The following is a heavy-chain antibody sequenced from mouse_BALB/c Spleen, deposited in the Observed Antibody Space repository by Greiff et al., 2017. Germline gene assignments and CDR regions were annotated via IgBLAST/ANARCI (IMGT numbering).Heavy chain of an antibody. CDR3: ARGYYGSSSYYAMDY. D-gene: IGHD1-1*01. V-gene: IGHV14-1*02. J-gene: IGHJ4*01. Sequence: EVQGVESGAELVRPGALVKLSCKASGFNIKDYYMHWVKQRPEQGLEWIGWIDPENGNTIYDPKFQGKASITADTSSNTAYLQLSSLTSEDTAVYYCARGYYGSSSYYAMDYWGQGTSVTVSS. CDR1: GFNIKDYY. CDR2: IDPENGNT.